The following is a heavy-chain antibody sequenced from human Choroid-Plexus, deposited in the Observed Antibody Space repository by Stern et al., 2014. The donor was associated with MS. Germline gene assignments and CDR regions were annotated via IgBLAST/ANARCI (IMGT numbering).Heavy chain of an antibody. CDR2: VSHDGSYK. D-gene: IGHD2/OR15-2a*01. V-gene: IGHV3-30*18. Sequence: VHLVESGGGVVQPGRPLRLSCVASGFTFGSCAMHWVRQAPGKGLEWVGGVSHDGSYKYYADSVKGRITISRDNSQNTLYMQMSSLRPEDTAVYYCAKDRQYLTYFFDHWGQGSLVTVSS. CDR3: AKDRQYLTYFFDH. CDR1: GFTFGSCA. J-gene: IGHJ5*02.